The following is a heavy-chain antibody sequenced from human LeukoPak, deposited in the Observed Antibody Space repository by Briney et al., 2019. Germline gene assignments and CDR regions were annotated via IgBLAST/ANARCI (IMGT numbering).Heavy chain of an antibody. J-gene: IGHJ3*02. Sequence: PGGSLRLSCAASGFTFISYEMNWVRQAPGKGLEWISYIDSISTTIYSADSVRGRFTISRDNAKNSLYLQMNSLRAEDTAVYYCATQGRTAILGIWGQGTMVTVSS. CDR1: GFTFISYE. V-gene: IGHV3-48*03. CDR2: IDSISTTI. CDR3: ATQGRTAILGI. D-gene: IGHD2-21*02.